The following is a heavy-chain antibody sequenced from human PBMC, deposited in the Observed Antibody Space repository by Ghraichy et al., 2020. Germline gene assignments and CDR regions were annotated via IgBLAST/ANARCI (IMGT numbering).Heavy chain of an antibody. J-gene: IGHJ5*02. CDR3: ARRDFWGEENWFDP. CDR2: IYYSGST. CDR1: GGSISSSSYY. V-gene: IGHV4-39*01. D-gene: IGHD3/OR15-3a*01. Sequence: SQTLSLTCTVSGGSISSSSYYWGWIRQPPGKGLEWIGSIYYSGSTYYNPSLKSRVTISVDTSKNQFSLKLSSVTAADTAVYYCARRDFWGEENWFDPWGQGTLVTVSS.